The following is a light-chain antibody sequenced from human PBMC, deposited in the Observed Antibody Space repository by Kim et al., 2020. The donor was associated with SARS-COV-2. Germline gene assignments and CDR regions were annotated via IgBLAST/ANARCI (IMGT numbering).Light chain of an antibody. V-gene: IGKV3-15*01. CDR3: QQYQSWPPVT. CDR2: ATS. J-gene: IGKJ4*01. CDR1: QSFSSSY. Sequence: PGDRATLSCRASQSFSSSYLAWYQKQPGQPPRLLIYATSNRATGVPARFSGSGSGTEFTLTISSLQSEDFAVYFCQQYQSWPPVTFGGGTKVDIK.